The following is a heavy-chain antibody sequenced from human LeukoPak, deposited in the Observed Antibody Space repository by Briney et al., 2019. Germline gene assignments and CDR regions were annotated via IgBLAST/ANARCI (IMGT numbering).Heavy chain of an antibody. J-gene: IGHJ3*02. V-gene: IGHV4-59*06. D-gene: IGHD5-12*01. CDR2: IYYSGST. CDR3: ARGTPLRRDAFDI. Sequence: SETLSLTCTVSGGSISSYYWSWIRQHPGKGLEWIGYIYYSGSTYYNPSLKSRVTISVDTSRNQFSLKLSSVTAADTAMYYCARGTPLRRDAFDIWGQGTVVTVSS. CDR1: GGSISSYY.